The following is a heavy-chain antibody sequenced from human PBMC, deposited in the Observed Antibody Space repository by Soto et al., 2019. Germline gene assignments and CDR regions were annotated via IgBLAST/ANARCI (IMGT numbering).Heavy chain of an antibody. V-gene: IGHV4-30-4*01. CDR2: IYYSGST. CDR3: ARSSLLAGGNWFDP. D-gene: IGHD2-2*01. CDR1: GGSISSGDYY. Sequence: PSETLSLTCTVSGGSISSGDYYWSGIRQPPGKGLEWIGYIYYSGSTYYNPSLKSRVTISVDTSKNQFSLKLSSVTAADTAVYYCARSSLLAGGNWFDPWGQGTQVTVSS. J-gene: IGHJ5*02.